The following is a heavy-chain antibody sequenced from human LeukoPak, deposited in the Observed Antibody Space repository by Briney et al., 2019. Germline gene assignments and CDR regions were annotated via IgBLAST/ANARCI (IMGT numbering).Heavy chain of an antibody. CDR2: IYYSGST. CDR1: GGSISSSSYY. CDR3: ARGTLSGYYSIDFDY. Sequence: PSETLSLTCTVSGGSISSSSYYWSWIRQPPGKGLEWIGYIYYSGSTNYNPSLKSRVTISVDTSKNQFSLKLSSVTAADTAVYYCARGTLSGYYSIDFDYWGQGTLVTVSS. D-gene: IGHD3-22*01. V-gene: IGHV4-61*01. J-gene: IGHJ4*02.